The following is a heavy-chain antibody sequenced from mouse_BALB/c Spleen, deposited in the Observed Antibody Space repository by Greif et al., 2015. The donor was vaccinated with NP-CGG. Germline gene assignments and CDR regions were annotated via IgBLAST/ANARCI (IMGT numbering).Heavy chain of an antibody. Sequence: EVQLVESGGGLVQPGGSRKLSCAASGFTFSSFGMHWVRQAPEKGLEWVAYISSGSSTIYYADTVKGRFTISRDNPKNTLFLQMTSRRSEDTAMYYCARSPYGNHFDYWGQGTTLTVSS. V-gene: IGHV5-17*02. D-gene: IGHD2-1*01. CDR1: GFTFSSFG. CDR2: ISSGSSTI. CDR3: ARSPYGNHFDY. J-gene: IGHJ2*01.